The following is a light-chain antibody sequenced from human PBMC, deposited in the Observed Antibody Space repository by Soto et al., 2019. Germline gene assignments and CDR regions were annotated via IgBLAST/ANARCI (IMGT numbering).Light chain of an antibody. Sequence: QSALTQPASVSGSPGQSITISCTGTSSDVGGYNYVSWYQQHPGKAPKLMIYDGSNRPSGVSNRFSGSKSGNTASLTISGLQAEDEADCYCSSYTSSSALLYVFGTGTKVPLL. V-gene: IGLV2-14*01. J-gene: IGLJ1*01. CDR1: SSDVGGYNY. CDR3: SSYTSSSALLYV. CDR2: DGS.